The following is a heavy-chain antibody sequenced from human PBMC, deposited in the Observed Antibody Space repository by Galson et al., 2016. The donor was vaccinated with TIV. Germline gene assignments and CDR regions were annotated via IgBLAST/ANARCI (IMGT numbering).Heavy chain of an antibody. CDR1: GLSFSGHG. D-gene: IGHD1-7*01. V-gene: IGHV3-30*02. Sequence: SLRLSCAASGLSFSGHGMHWVRKATGKGLEWVAFIENDGSNKYYPDSMKGRFTVSRDNSKNTLYLHMNSLRPEDTAIYYCAKDQGQVGNYFGHAFDIWGQGTMVTVSS. J-gene: IGHJ3*02. CDR2: IENDGSNK. CDR3: AKDQGQVGNYFGHAFDI.